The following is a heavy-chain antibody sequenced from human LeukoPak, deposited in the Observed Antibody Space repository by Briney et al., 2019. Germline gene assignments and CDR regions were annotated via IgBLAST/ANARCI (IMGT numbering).Heavy chain of an antibody. V-gene: IGHV4-39*01. CDR1: GVSISGSSYY. J-gene: IGHJ4*02. Sequence: SETLSLTCTVSGVSISGSSYYWGWVRQPPGKGLEWIGSIVYSGTTHYDPSLKSRVTISVDTSKSQFSLRLSSVTAADTAIYYCARDFGDHRIDYWGQGTLVTVSS. CDR3: ARDFGDHRIDY. D-gene: IGHD4-17*01. CDR2: IVYSGTT.